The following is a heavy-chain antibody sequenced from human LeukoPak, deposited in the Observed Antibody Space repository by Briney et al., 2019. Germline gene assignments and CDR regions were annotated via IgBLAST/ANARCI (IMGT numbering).Heavy chain of an antibody. Sequence: GGSLRLSCAASGFTFSSYGMHWVRQAPGKGLEWVTFIQNDGSDKSYAASVKGRLTISRDNSKNTVYLHMNSLRADDTALYYCAREGGRAAAGRFDYWGQGTLVTVSS. D-gene: IGHD6-13*01. CDR1: GFTFSSYG. V-gene: IGHV3-30*02. CDR3: AREGGRAAAGRFDY. J-gene: IGHJ4*02. CDR2: IQNDGSDK.